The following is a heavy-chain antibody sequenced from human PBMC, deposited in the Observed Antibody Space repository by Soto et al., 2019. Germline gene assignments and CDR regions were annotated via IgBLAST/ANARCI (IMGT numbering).Heavy chain of an antibody. V-gene: IGHV3-7*01. CDR2: IKQDGSEK. Sequence: GGSLRLSCAASGFTFTSYWMTWVHQAPGKGLEWVANIKQDGSEKYYVDSVKGRFTISRDNAKNSLYLQMNSLRAEDTAVYYCAKYYYDSSSNDVFDIWGQGTMVTVSS. D-gene: IGHD3-22*01. CDR3: AKYYYDSSSNDVFDI. CDR1: GFTFTSYW. J-gene: IGHJ3*02.